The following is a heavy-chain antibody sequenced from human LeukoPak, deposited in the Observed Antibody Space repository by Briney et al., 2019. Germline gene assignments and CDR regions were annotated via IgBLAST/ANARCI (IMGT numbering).Heavy chain of an antibody. D-gene: IGHD6-6*01. J-gene: IGHJ4*02. CDR1: GFTFSSYW. CDR3: ARSYSSSRGTFDY. Sequence: GESLRLSCAASGFTFSSYWMSWVRQAPGKGLEWVANIKRDGSEKYYVDSVKGRFTISRDNAKNSLYLQMNSLRAEDTAVYYCARSYSSSRGTFDYWGQGTLVTV. CDR2: IKRDGSEK. V-gene: IGHV3-7*04.